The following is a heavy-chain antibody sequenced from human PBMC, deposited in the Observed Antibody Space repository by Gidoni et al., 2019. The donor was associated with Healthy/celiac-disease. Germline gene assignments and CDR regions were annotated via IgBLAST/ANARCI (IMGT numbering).Heavy chain of an antibody. D-gene: IGHD4-17*01. CDR2: ISSSSSYI. J-gene: IGHJ3*02. Sequence: GGSLRLSCAASGFTFSSYSMNWVRQAPGKGLEWVSSISSSSSYIYYADSVKGRFTISRDNAKNSLYLQMNSLRAEDTAVYYCAREGWKDYGDYVRAFDIWGQGTMVTVSS. V-gene: IGHV3-21*01. CDR1: GFTFSSYS. CDR3: AREGWKDYGDYVRAFDI.